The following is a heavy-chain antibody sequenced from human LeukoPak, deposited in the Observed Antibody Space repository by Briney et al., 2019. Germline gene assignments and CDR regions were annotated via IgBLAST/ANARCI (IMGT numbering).Heavy chain of an antibody. V-gene: IGHV3-33*06. Sequence: GGSLRLSCAASGFTFSSYGMHRVRQAPGKGLEWVAVIWYDGSNKYYADSVKGRFTISRDNSKNTLYLQMNSLRAEDTAVYYCAKPPVVAVAGLYFDYWGQGTLVTVSS. CDR2: IWYDGSNK. CDR1: GFTFSSYG. CDR3: AKPPVVAVAGLYFDY. J-gene: IGHJ4*02. D-gene: IGHD6-19*01.